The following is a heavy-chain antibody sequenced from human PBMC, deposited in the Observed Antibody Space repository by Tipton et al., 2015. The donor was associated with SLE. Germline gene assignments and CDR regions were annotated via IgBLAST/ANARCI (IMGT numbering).Heavy chain of an antibody. J-gene: IGHJ4*02. CDR3: ARAEQQREPFDY. CDR2: IYHSGNT. D-gene: IGHD6-13*01. CDR1: GDSISTGYYY. V-gene: IGHV4-39*07. Sequence: TLSLTCNVSGDSISTGYYYWGWIRQPPGKGLEWIGSIYHSGNTYYNPSLKSRVTISIDTSKNQFSLKLSSVTAADTAVYYCARAEQQREPFDYWGQGTLVTVSS.